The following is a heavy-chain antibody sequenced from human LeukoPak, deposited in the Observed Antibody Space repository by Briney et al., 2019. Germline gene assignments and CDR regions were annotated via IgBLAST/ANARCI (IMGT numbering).Heavy chain of an antibody. CDR1: GGSISSGSYY. J-gene: IGHJ5*02. CDR3: ARDQGPRGEWFDP. CDR2: MYTTGST. V-gene: IGHV4-61*02. D-gene: IGHD3-16*01. Sequence: PSQTLSLTCTVSGGSISSGSYYWSWLRQPAGKGLEYIGRMYTTGSTNYNPSLKSRVTISVDTSKNQFSLKLTSVTAADTAVYYCARDQGPRGEWFDPWGQGTLVTVSS.